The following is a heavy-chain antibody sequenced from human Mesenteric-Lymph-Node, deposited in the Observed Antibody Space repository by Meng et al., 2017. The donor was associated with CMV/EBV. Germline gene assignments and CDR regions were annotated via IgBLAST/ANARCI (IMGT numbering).Heavy chain of an antibody. CDR2: IYSSGRT. V-gene: IGHV4-39*07. J-gene: IGHJ4*02. CDR3: ARVGGYIVATFSY. D-gene: IGHD5-12*01. CDR1: GDSISSSSYY. Sequence: SETLSLTCTVSGDSISSSSYYWGWIRQPPGKGLEWIGSIYSSGRTYYNPSLMRRVTISIDTSKNQFSLRLNSVTAADTAVYYCARVGGYIVATFSYWGQGTLVTVSS.